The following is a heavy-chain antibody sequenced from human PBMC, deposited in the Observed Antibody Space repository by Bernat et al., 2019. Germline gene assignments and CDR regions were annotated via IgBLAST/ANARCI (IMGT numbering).Heavy chain of an antibody. CDR2: IYSGGST. CDR3: ARVTYRSSYRRVYYYYCMDV. Sequence: EVQLVETGGGLIQPGGSLRLSCAASGFTVSSNYMSWVRQAPGKGLEWVSVIYSGGSTYYADSVKGRFTISRDNSKNTLYLQMNSLRAEDTAVYYCARVTYRSSYRRVYYYYCMDVWGKGTTVTVSS. CDR1: GFTVSSNY. D-gene: IGHD6-6*01. V-gene: IGHV3-53*05. J-gene: IGHJ6*03.